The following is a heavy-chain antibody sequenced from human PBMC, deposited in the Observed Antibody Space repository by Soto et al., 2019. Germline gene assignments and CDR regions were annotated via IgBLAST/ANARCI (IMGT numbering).Heavy chain of an antibody. V-gene: IGHV1-18*01. J-gene: IGHJ4*02. CDR2: ISAYNGNT. Sequence: XSVKVSCKASVYSFTSYGLSWVRQAPGQGLEWMGWISAYNGNTNYAQKLQGRVTMTTDTSTSTAYMELRSLRSDDTAVYYCARDGMVRGVMALWGQGNLVTVSS. CDR1: VYSFTSYG. D-gene: IGHD3-10*01. CDR3: ARDGMVRGVMAL.